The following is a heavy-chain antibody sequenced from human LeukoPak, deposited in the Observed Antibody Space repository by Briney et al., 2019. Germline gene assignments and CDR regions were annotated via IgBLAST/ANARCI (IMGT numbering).Heavy chain of an antibody. CDR2: IVPMFGAP. V-gene: IGHV1-69*06. CDR1: GGTFSNSA. CDR3: ATGRRPENYDYFAY. D-gene: IGHD1-14*01. J-gene: IGHJ4*02. Sequence: SVKVSCKASGGTFSNSAVSWLRQAPGQGLEWMGGIVPMFGAPNYGEKFQDRVTISADKSTGTAYMKVSSLRSDDTAVYYCATGRRPENYDYFAYWGQGTLVIVSS.